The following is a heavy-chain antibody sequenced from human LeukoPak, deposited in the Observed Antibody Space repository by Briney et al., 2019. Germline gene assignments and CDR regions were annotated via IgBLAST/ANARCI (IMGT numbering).Heavy chain of an antibody. D-gene: IGHD1-7*01. CDR1: GFTFSSYG. CDR3: AKDRDKGNYYFDY. CDR2: IRYDGSDK. Sequence: GGSLRLSCAASGFTFSSYGMHWVRQAPGKGLEWVAFIRYDGSDKDYVDSVKGRFTISRDNSKNTLYLQMNSLRAEDTAVYYCAKDRDKGNYYFDYWGQGTLVTVSS. J-gene: IGHJ4*02. V-gene: IGHV3-30*02.